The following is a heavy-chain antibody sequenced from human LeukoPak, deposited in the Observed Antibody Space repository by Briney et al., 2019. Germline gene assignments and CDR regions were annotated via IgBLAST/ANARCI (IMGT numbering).Heavy chain of an antibody. V-gene: IGHV1-46*01. CDR2: INPSGGST. Sequence: ASVKVSCKASGYTFTGYYMHWVRQAPRQGLEWMGIINPSGGSTSYAQKFQGRVTMTRDTSTSTVYMELSSLRSEDTAVYYCARDIDGEMATIAPADYWGQGTLVTVSS. CDR3: ARDIDGEMATIAPADY. J-gene: IGHJ4*02. D-gene: IGHD5-24*01. CDR1: GYTFTGYY.